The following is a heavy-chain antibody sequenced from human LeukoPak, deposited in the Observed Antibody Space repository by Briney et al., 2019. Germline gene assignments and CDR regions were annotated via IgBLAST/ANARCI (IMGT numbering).Heavy chain of an antibody. J-gene: IGHJ5*02. D-gene: IGHD6-13*01. Sequence: SEILSLTCTVSGDSINSGNFYWVWIRQPPGKGLEWIGNIHHSGSTFYSPSLKSRVTISVDKSKNQFSLKLSSVTAADTAVYYCARLIGSSWYGGWFDPWGQGTLVTVSS. CDR3: ARLIGSSWYGGWFDP. CDR1: GDSINSGNFY. CDR2: IHHSGST. V-gene: IGHV4-39*07.